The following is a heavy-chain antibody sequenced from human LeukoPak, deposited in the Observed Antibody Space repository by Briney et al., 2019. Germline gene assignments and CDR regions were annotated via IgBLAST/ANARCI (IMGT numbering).Heavy chain of an antibody. CDR3: ARIDPLGFFDS. Sequence: PSETLSLNCTVSDDFTSKFYWSWIRQPPGKGLEWIGHLFLSGATNYSPSLKSRLTMSVDTSKMHFSLRLTSVTAADTAVYFCARIDPLGFFDSWGQGMLGTVSS. J-gene: IGHJ4*02. V-gene: IGHV4-59*01. CDR2: LFLSGAT. CDR1: DDFTSKFY.